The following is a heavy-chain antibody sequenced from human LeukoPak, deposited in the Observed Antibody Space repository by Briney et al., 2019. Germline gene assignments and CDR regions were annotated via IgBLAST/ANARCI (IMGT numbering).Heavy chain of an antibody. Sequence: GGSLRLSCAASGFTFSSFGMNWVRQAPGKGLEWVSYISSSSSTIYYADSVKGRFTISRDNAKNSLYLQMNSLRAEDTAVYYCANSFGIAAPFGYFDYWGQGTLVTVSS. CDR2: ISSSSSTI. CDR3: ANSFGIAAPFGYFDY. CDR1: GFTFSSFG. J-gene: IGHJ4*02. D-gene: IGHD2-15*01. V-gene: IGHV3-48*01.